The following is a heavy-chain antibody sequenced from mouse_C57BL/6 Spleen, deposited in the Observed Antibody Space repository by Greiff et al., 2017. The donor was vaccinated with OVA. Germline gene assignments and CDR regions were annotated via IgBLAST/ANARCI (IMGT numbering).Heavy chain of an antibody. V-gene: IGHV1-69*01. CDR3: AKGDYGSSPYYYAMDY. Sequence: QVQLQQPGAELVMPGASVKLSCKASGYTFTSYWMHWVKQRPGQGLEWIGEIDPSDSYTNSNQKFKGKSTLTVDKSSSTAYMQRSSLTSEDSAVYYCAKGDYGSSPYYYAMDYWGQGTSVTVSS. J-gene: IGHJ4*01. CDR2: IDPSDSYT. D-gene: IGHD1-1*01. CDR1: GYTFTSYW.